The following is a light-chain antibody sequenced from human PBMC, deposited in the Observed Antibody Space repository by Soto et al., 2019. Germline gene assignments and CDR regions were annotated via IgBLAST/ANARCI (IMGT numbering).Light chain of an antibody. J-gene: IGKJ3*01. V-gene: IGKV3-20*01. CDR2: GGT. Sequence: EMVLTQSPGTLLSSPGERATLSCRASHTVYINSLAWDQKKPGQTPRLLIYGGTTRATDVPDRFSGSGPGTDFPITICRLEHEYSAVYYFHRYSVAAFTFGPGTRV. CDR3: HRYSVAAFT. CDR1: HTVYINS.